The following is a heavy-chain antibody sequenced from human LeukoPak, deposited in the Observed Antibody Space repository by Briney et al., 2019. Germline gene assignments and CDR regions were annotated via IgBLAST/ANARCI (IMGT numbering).Heavy chain of an antibody. V-gene: IGHV3-9*01. D-gene: IGHD3-10*02. CDR2: ISWSSDNI. J-gene: IGHJ6*04. CDR3: AELGITMIGGV. CDR1: GFTFDDYA. Sequence: GGSLRLSCAASGFTFDDYAMHWVRQAPGKGLEWVSGISWSSDNIDYADSVKGRFTISRDNAKNSLYLQMNSLRAEDTAVYYCAELGITMIGGVWGKGTTVTISS.